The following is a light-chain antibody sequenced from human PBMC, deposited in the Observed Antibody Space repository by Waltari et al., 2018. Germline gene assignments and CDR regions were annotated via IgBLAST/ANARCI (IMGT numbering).Light chain of an antibody. CDR1: DLPTQY. CDR2: KDI. J-gene: IGLJ2*01. CDR3: QATDSRV. V-gene: IGLV3-25*03. Sequence: FQLTQSPSVSVSPGQTARITCPGSDLPTQYSYWYQQKPGQAPVLIIFKDIERPSGIPERFSASRSGTVVTLTINGVLAEDEADYYCQATDSRVFGGGTKLTV.